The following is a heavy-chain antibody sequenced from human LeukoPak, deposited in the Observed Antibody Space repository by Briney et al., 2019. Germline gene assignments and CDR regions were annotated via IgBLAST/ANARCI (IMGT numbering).Heavy chain of an antibody. V-gene: IGHV3-21*01. J-gene: IGHJ4*02. Sequence: KSGGSLRLSCAASGFTFSSYSMNWVRQAPGKGLEWVSSISSSSSYIYYTDSVKGRFTISRDNAKNSLYLQMNSLRAEDTAVYYCARDPQMTTVTTPADSRGDYWGQGTLVTVSS. CDR2: ISSSSSYI. CDR1: GFTFSSYS. D-gene: IGHD4-17*01. CDR3: ARDPQMTTVTTPADSRGDY.